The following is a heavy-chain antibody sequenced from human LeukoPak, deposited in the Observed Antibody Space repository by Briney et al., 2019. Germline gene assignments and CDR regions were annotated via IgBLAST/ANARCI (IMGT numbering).Heavy chain of an antibody. CDR2: IWYDGSNK. J-gene: IGHJ4*02. D-gene: IGHD6-13*01. Sequence: GGSLRLSCAASGFTFSSYGMHWVRQAPGKGLEWVAVIWYDGSNKYYADSVKGRFTISRDNSKNTLYLQMNSLRAEDTAVYYCARDKEQLVLYYFDYWGQGTLVTVSS. CDR3: ARDKEQLVLYYFDY. V-gene: IGHV3-33*01. CDR1: GFTFSSYG.